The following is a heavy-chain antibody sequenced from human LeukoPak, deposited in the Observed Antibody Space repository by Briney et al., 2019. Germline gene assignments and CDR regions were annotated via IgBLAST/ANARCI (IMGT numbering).Heavy chain of an antibody. D-gene: IGHD3-10*01. J-gene: IGHJ4*02. Sequence: GSLRLSCAASGFTFSSYWMSWVRQAPGKGLEWVANIKQDGSEKYYVDSVKGRFTISRDNAKNSLCLQMNSLRAEDTAVYYCARELRVYYGSGSYYPDYWGQGTLVTVSS. CDR1: GFTFSSYW. CDR2: IKQDGSEK. CDR3: ARELRVYYGSGSYYPDY. V-gene: IGHV3-7*01.